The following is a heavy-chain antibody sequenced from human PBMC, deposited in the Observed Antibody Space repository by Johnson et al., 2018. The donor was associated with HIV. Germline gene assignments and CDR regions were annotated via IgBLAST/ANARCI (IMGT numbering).Heavy chain of an antibody. CDR3: ARDPLWDAFDI. CDR2: ISYDGSNK. CDR1: GFTFSSYA. J-gene: IGHJ3*02. Sequence: QVQLVESGGGVVQPGRSLRLSCAASGFTFSSYAMHWVRQAPGKGLEWVAVISYDGSNKYYADSVKGRFTISRDNSKNTLYLQMNSLRAEDTAVYYCARDPLWDAFDIWGQGTMVTVSS. V-gene: IGHV3-30*04.